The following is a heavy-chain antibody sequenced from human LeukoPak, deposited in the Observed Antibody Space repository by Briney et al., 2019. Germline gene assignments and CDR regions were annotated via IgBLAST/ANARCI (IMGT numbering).Heavy chain of an antibody. V-gene: IGHV3-23*01. J-gene: IGHJ4*02. CDR3: AKGNGYSGYDFFDY. Sequence: GGSQRLSCAASGFTFSTYGMSWVRQAPGKGLEWVSAISGSGGSTYYADSVKGRFTISRDNSKNTLYLQMNSLRAEDTAVYYCAKGNGYSGYDFFDYWGQGTLVTVSS. D-gene: IGHD5-12*01. CDR2: ISGSGGST. CDR1: GFTFSTYG.